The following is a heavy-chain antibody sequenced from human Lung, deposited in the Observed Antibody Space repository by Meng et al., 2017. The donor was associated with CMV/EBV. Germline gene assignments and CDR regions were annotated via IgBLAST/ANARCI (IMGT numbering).Heavy chain of an antibody. CDR2: IYHSGST. V-gene: IGHV4-4*02. CDR3: ARADKVRFDY. Sequence: QVQPQESGPGLVWPSGTLSRTCAVSGGSMSSTKWWSWVRQPPGKGLEWIGEIYHSGSTNYTPSLQSRVSISVDKSKNQFSLKLSSVTAADTDVYYCARADKVRFDYWGQGTLVTVSS. CDR1: GGSMSSTKW. J-gene: IGHJ4*02.